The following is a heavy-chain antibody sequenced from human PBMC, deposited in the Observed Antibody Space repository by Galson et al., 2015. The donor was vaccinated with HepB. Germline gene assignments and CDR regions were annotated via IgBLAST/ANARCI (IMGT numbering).Heavy chain of an antibody. CDR2: IIYDGTTT. Sequence: SLRLSCAASGFSFSNYAFHWVRQAPGKGLEWVSLIIYDGTTTFYADSVKGRFTVSRDNSNDTLFLQMNSLGPEDTAVYYCARDSDYGGNSFPSDPWGQGTLVTVSS. CDR1: GFSFSNYA. V-gene: IGHV3-30-3*01. CDR3: ARDSDYGGNSFPSDP. D-gene: IGHD4-23*01. J-gene: IGHJ5*02.